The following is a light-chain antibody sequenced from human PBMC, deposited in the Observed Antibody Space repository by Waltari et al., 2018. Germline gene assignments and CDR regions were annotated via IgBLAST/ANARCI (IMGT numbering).Light chain of an antibody. Sequence: QLVLTQSPSASASLGASVKLTCTLSSGHSSNVIAWLQQRPGKGPRYLMKVNSDGSHSKGDEIPDRFSGSSSGADRYLTISSLQSEDEGDYYCQTGGHGTWVFGGGTKLTVL. J-gene: IGLJ3*02. V-gene: IGLV4-69*01. CDR3: QTGGHGTWV. CDR1: SGHSSNV. CDR2: VNSDGSH.